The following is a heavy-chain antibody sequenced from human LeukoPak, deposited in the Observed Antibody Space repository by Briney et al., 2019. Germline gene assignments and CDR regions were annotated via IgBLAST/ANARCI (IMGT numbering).Heavy chain of an antibody. CDR3: ARGMAVDY. Sequence: GGSLRLSCAASGFTFSSYAMTWVRQAPGKGLGWVSVISGSGGSTYYADSMKGRFTISRDNSNNTLYLQMNSLRAEDTAVYYCARGMAVDYWGQGALVTVSS. CDR1: GFTFSSYA. CDR2: ISGSGGST. V-gene: IGHV3-23*01. J-gene: IGHJ4*02. D-gene: IGHD2-8*01.